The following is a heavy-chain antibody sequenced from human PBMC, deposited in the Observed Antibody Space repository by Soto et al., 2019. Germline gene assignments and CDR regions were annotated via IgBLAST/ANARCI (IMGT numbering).Heavy chain of an antibody. D-gene: IGHD3-3*01. V-gene: IGHV4-30-2*01. CDR2: VYHSVST. Sequence: SETLSLTCAVSGGSISIGGYSWSWSRQPPGKGLEWIGFVYHSVSTYYNPSLKSRVTISVDKSKNQFSLKLSSLTAADTAVYYCARENFWSGNVYWFEPWRQGSLFAASS. CDR1: GGSISIGGYS. CDR3: ARENFWSGNVYWFEP. J-gene: IGHJ5*02.